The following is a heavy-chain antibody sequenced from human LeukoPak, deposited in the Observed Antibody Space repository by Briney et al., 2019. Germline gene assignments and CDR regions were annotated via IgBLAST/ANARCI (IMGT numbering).Heavy chain of an antibody. Sequence: ASVKVSCKASGYTFTGYYMHWVRQAPGQGLEWMGRINPNSGGTNYAQKFQGRVTMTTDTSTSTAYMELRSLRSDDTAVYYCARGVPAALRLARWFDPWGQGTLVTVSS. CDR1: GYTFTGYY. J-gene: IGHJ5*02. CDR2: INPNSGGT. CDR3: ARGVPAALRLARWFDP. D-gene: IGHD2-2*02. V-gene: IGHV1-2*06.